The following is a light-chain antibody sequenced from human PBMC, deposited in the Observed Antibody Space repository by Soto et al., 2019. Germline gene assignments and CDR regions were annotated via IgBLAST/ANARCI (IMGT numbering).Light chain of an antibody. Sequence: QSVLTQAPSASGTPGQRVTISCSRGSSNMGSITVNWYQVLPGTAPKLLIYGNDQRPSGVPDRFSGSKSGSSASLAISGLRSEDEGDFYCAAWDDSLSAYVFAPGTQLTVL. V-gene: IGLV1-47*01. CDR1: SSNMGSIT. CDR2: GND. CDR3: AAWDDSLSAYV. J-gene: IGLJ1*01.